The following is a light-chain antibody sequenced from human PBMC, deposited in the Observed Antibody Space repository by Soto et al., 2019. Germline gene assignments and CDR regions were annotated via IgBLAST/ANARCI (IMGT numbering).Light chain of an antibody. CDR2: AFN. CDR3: NSYTNSDNVV. Sequence: QSALTQAASVSGSPGQSITISCTGTSSDIGAYHYVSWYQQRPGKVPKVMIYAFNNPPSGISNRFSGSESGYTAYLTISGLQAEDEAVYYCNSYTNSDNVVFRGGTKLTVL. CDR1: SSDIGAYHY. J-gene: IGLJ2*01. V-gene: IGLV2-14*01.